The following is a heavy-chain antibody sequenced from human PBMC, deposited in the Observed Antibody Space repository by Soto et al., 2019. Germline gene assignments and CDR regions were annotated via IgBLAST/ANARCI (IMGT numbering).Heavy chain of an antibody. J-gene: IGHJ4*02. D-gene: IGHD3-10*01. CDR1: GYTFTSYG. CDR2: ISAYNGNT. V-gene: IGHV1-18*01. CDR3: ARDLSYYGTRSYYKPHLDN. Sequence: ASVKVSCKASGYTFTSYGISWVRQAPGQGLEWMGWISAYNGNTNYAQKLQGRVTMTTDTSTSTAYMELRSLRSDDTAVYYCARDLSYYGTRSYYKPHLDNWGQGTLVTVSS.